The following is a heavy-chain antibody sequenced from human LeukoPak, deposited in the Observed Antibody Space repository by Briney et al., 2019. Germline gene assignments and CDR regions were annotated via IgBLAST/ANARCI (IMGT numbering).Heavy chain of an antibody. Sequence: GGSLRLSCAASGFTFSSYWMHWVRQAPGKGLVWVSHIKSDGSLTRYADSVKGRFTISRDNAKNTLYLQMNSLRAEDTAVYYCARDFNFWSAYYGAFDIWGQGTMVTVSS. CDR1: GFTFSSYW. CDR2: IKSDGSLT. CDR3: ARDFNFWSAYYGAFDI. J-gene: IGHJ3*02. D-gene: IGHD3-3*01. V-gene: IGHV3-74*01.